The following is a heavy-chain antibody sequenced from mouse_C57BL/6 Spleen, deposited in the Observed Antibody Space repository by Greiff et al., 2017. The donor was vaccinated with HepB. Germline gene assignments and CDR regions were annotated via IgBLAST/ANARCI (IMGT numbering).Heavy chain of an antibody. D-gene: IGHD2-5*01. Sequence: DVQLVESGGGLVKPGGSLKLSCAASGFTFSSYAMSWVRQTPEKRLEWVATISDGGSYTYYPDNVKGRFTISRDNAKNNLYLQMSHLKSEDTAMYYCARSDYSKGFDYWGQGTTLTVSS. J-gene: IGHJ2*01. CDR2: ISDGGSYT. V-gene: IGHV5-4*01. CDR1: GFTFSSYA. CDR3: ARSDYSKGFDY.